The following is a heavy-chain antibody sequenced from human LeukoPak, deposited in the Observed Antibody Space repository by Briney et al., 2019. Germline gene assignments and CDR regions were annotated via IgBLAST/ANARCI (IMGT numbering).Heavy chain of an antibody. V-gene: IGHV1-46*01. CDR1: GYTFTSYY. CDR2: INPSGGST. J-gene: IGHJ4*02. Sequence: GASVKVSCKASGYTFTSYYMLWVRQAPGQGLEWMGIINPSGGSTSYAQKFQGRVTMTRDMSTSTVYMELGSLRSEDTAVYYCARDDSSGYYPADWGQGTLVTVSS. D-gene: IGHD3-22*01. CDR3: ARDDSSGYYPAD.